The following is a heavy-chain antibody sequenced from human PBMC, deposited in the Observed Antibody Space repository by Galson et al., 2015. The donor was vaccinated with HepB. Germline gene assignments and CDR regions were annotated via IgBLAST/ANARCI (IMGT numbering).Heavy chain of an antibody. CDR2: ISYDGSNK. V-gene: IGHV3-30*18. CDR1: GFTFSSYG. CDR3: AKDLNDYVWGSYRWGFDY. Sequence: SLRLSCAASGFTFSSYGMHWVRQAPGKGLEWVAVISYDGSNKYYADSVKGRFTISRDNSKNTLYLQMNSLRAEDTAVYYCAKDLNDYVWGSYRWGFDYWGQGTLVTVSS. D-gene: IGHD3-16*02. J-gene: IGHJ4*02.